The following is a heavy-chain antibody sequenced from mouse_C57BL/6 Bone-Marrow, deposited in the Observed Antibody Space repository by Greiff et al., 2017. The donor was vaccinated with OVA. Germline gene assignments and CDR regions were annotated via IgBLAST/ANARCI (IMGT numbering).Heavy chain of an antibody. J-gene: IGHJ3*01. V-gene: IGHV1-81*01. CDR3: ARERIYDGYLAWFAY. Sequence: QVQLQQSGAELARPGASVKLSCKASGYTFPSYGISWVKQSTGQGLGWIGEIYPRSGNTYYNEKFKGKATLTADKSSSTAYMELRSLTSEDSAVFFCARERIYDGYLAWFAYWGQGTLVTVSA. CDR2: IYPRSGNT. CDR1: GYTFPSYG. D-gene: IGHD2-3*01.